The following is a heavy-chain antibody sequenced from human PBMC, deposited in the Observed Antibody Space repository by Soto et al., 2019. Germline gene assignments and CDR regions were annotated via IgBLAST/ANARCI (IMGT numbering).Heavy chain of an antibody. CDR3: ARKSGIAAAGTFDY. Sequence: QVQLVESGGGVVQPGRSLRLSCAASGFTFSSYAMHWVRQAPGKGLEWVAVISYDGSNKYYADSVKGRFTISRDNSKNTLYLQMNRLRAEDTAVYYCARKSGIAAAGTFDYWGQGTLVTVSS. D-gene: IGHD6-13*01. CDR2: ISYDGSNK. V-gene: IGHV3-30-3*01. CDR1: GFTFSSYA. J-gene: IGHJ4*02.